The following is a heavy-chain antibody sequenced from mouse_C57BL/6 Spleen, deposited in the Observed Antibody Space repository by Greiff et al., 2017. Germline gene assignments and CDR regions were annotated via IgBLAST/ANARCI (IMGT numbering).Heavy chain of an antibody. V-gene: IGHV2-5*01. CDR1: GFSLTSYG. CDR3: AKEGLYYYGSTLDY. Sequence: QVQLQQSGPGLVQPSQSLSITCTVSGFSLTSYGVNWVRQSPGKGLEWLGVIWSGGSTDYNAAFMSRLGITKDNSKSQVFFKMNSLQADDTAIYYCAKEGLYYYGSTLDYWGQGTTLTVSS. J-gene: IGHJ2*01. CDR2: IWSGGST. D-gene: IGHD1-1*01.